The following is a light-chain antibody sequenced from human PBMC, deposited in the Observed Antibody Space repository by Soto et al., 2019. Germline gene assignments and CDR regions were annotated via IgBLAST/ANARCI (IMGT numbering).Light chain of an antibody. J-gene: IGKJ4*01. V-gene: IGKV1-5*01. Sequence: GCKVRIPCRDSQNTNPWLAWYQQKPGKAPKLLIYEASNLASGVPSRFSGSGSGTEFTLTISSLQSEDFATYYCLQHNSHPLTFGRGTKVDIK. CDR3: LQHNSHPLT. CDR1: QNTNPW. CDR2: EAS.